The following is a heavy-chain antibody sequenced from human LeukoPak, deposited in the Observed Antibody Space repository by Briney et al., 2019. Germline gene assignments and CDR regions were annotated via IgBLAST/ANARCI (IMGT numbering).Heavy chain of an antibody. Sequence: ASVKVSCKASGYTFTSFDINWVRQATGQGLEWMGWMNPNSGNTGYAQKFQGRVTMTRNTSITTAYMELSSLRSEDTAVYYCARAPDYYDSSGYGWGYFDYWGQGTLVTVSS. J-gene: IGHJ4*02. V-gene: IGHV1-8*01. CDR2: MNPNSGNT. CDR3: ARAPDYYDSSGYGWGYFDY. D-gene: IGHD3-22*01. CDR1: GYTFTSFD.